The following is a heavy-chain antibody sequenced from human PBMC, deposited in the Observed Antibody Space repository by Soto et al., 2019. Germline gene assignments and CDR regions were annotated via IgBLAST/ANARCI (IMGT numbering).Heavy chain of an antibody. CDR2: IKSKTDGGTT. V-gene: IGHV3-15*07. J-gene: IGHJ4*02. CDR3: TTGGDYYDSSGVQSTRDY. CDR1: GFTFSNAW. D-gene: IGHD3-22*01. Sequence: GGSLRLSCAASGFTFSNAWMNWVRQAPGKGLEWVGRIKSKTDGGTTDYAAPVKGRFTISRDDSKNTLYLQMNSLKTEDTAVYYCTTGGDYYDSSGVQSTRDYWGQGTLVTVSA.